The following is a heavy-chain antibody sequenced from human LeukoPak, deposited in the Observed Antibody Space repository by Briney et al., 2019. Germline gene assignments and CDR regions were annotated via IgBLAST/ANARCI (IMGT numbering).Heavy chain of an antibody. CDR1: GLTFGDYA. CDR2: IKSKTDGGTT. Sequence: GGSLRLSCTASGLTFGDYAMNWVRQAPGKGLEWVGRIKSKTDGGTTDYAAPVKGRFTISRDDSKNTLYLQMNSLKTEDTAVYYCTTDYYFDYWGQGTLVTVSS. CDR3: TTDYYFDY. V-gene: IGHV3-15*01. J-gene: IGHJ4*02.